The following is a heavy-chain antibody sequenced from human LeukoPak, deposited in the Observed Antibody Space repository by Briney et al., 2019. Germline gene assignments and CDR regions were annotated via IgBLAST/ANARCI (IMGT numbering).Heavy chain of an antibody. J-gene: IGHJ4*02. D-gene: IGHD6-19*01. V-gene: IGHV3-9*01. CDR3: AKDGASSGWYYFDY. CDR1: GFTFDDYA. CDR2: ISWNSGSI. Sequence: AGGSLRLSCAASGFTFDDYAMHWVRQAPGKGLEWVSGISWNSGSIGYADSVEGRFTISRDNAKNSLYLQMNSLRAEDTALYYCAKDGASSGWYYFDYWGQGTLVTVSS.